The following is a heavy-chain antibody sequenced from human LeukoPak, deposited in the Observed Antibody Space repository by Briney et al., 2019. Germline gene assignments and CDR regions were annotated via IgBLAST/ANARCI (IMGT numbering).Heavy chain of an antibody. CDR1: GGSISSSSYY. Sequence: SETLSLTCTVSGGSISSSSYYWGWIRQPPGKGLEWIGSMYSSGSTYYNPSLKSRVTISVDTSKNQFSLKLSSVTAADTAVYYCARRDRYVGGVDYWGQGTLVTVSS. J-gene: IGHJ4*02. D-gene: IGHD3-16*01. CDR2: MYSSGST. CDR3: ARRDRYVGGVDY. V-gene: IGHV4-39*07.